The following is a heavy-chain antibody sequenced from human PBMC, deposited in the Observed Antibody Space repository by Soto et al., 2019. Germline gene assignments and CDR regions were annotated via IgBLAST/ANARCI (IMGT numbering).Heavy chain of an antibody. CDR1: GYTVTNYY. D-gene: IGHD3-9*01. Sequence: GASVKVSCKASGYTVTNYYMHWVRQAPGQGLEWMGIINAIGDNTTYAQKLQGRVTMTRDTSTSTAYMELRSLRSDDTAVYYCARVGLRYFDWLTTHTPPQPQDYWGQGTLVTAPQ. V-gene: IGHV1-46*01. CDR2: INAIGDNT. CDR3: ARVGLRYFDWLTTHTPPQPQDY. J-gene: IGHJ4*02.